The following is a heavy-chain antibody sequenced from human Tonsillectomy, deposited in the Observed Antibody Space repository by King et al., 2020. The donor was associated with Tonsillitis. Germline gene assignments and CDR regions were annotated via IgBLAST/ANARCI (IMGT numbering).Heavy chain of an antibody. CDR2: ISGSGVRT. CDR1: GFTFCNYA. J-gene: IGHJ4*02. CDR3: AKDGEVVTMAFDY. V-gene: IGHV3-23*04. D-gene: IGHD4-23*01. Sequence: VQLVESGGGLVQPGGSLRLSCAASGFTFCNYAMSWVRQAPGKGLECVSVISGSGVRTYYADSVKGRFTISRDNSKNTLYLQMNSLRAEDTAVYYCAKDGEVVTMAFDYWGQGTLVTVSS.